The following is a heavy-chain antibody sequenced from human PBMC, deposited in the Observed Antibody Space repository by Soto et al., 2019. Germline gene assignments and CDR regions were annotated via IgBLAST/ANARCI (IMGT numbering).Heavy chain of an antibody. V-gene: IGHV3-23*01. D-gene: IGHD3-22*01. CDR3: AKDCCYYGSSGFEN. CDR2: ISGSGGST. Sequence: GGSLRLSCAASGFTFSSYAMSWVRQAPGKGLEWVSAISGSGGSTYYADSVKGRFTISRDNSKTTLYLQMNSLRAEDTAVYYCAKDCCYYGSSGFENGGQGTLVTVSS. CDR1: GFTFSSYA. J-gene: IGHJ4*01.